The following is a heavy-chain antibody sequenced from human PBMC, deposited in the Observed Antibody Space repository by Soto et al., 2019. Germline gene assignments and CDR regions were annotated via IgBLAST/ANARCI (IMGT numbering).Heavy chain of an antibody. V-gene: IGHV3-30-3*01. Sequence: HPGGSLRLSCAASGFIFSSFAMHWVRQAPGKGLEWVAVISYDGDNKYYADSVKGRFTISRDNAKNSLYLQMNSLRAEDTAVYYCARDRGYDAHDYYYNAMDVWGQGTTVTVSS. D-gene: IGHD2-15*01. J-gene: IGHJ6*02. CDR3: ARDRGYDAHDYYYNAMDV. CDR2: ISYDGDNK. CDR1: GFIFSSFA.